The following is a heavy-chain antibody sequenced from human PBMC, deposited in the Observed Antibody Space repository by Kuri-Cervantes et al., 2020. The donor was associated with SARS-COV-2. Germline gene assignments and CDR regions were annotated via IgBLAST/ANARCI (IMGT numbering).Heavy chain of an antibody. CDR1: GYTFTSYD. D-gene: IGHD1-26*01. V-gene: IGHV1-8*02. CDR2: MNPNSGNT. Sequence: ASVKVSCKASGYTFTSYDINWVRQATGQGLEWMGWMNPNSGNTGYAQKFQGRVTVTEDTSTDTANMELSSLRSEDTAVYYCATVGSSTRGGSYLWGQGTLVTVSS. J-gene: IGHJ4*02. CDR3: ATVGSSTRGGSYL.